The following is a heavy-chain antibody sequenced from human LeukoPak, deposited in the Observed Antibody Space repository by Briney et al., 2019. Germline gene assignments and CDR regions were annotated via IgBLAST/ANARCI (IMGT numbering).Heavy chain of an antibody. D-gene: IGHD3-22*01. J-gene: IGHJ4*02. V-gene: IGHV3-23*01. Sequence: GGSLRLSCAASGFTFSSYAMSWVRQAPGKGLEWVSAISGSGGSTYYAESVKGRFTIPRDNSKNKLYLQMNSLRAEDTAVYYCAKARSYYVDSSGYYYALWGQGTLVSVSS. CDR1: GFTFSSYA. CDR3: AKARSYYVDSSGYYYAL. CDR2: ISGSGGST.